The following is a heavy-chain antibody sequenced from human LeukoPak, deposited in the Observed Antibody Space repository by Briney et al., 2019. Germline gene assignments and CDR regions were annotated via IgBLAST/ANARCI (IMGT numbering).Heavy chain of an antibody. CDR1: GFTFSGYW. Sequence: GGSLRLSCAASGFTFSGYWMHWVRQAPGKGLVWASHITNDGSSTGYADSVKGRFTISRDNAKNTLYLQMNSLRVEDTAVYYCARGGGAYRFDPWGQGTLVTVSS. J-gene: IGHJ5*02. V-gene: IGHV3-74*01. CDR2: ITNDGSST. CDR3: ARGGGAYRFDP. D-gene: IGHD2-21*01.